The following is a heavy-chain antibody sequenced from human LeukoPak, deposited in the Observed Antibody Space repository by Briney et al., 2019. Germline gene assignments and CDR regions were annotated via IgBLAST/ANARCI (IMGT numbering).Heavy chain of an antibody. J-gene: IGHJ6*04. V-gene: IGHV3-30*01. CDR2: ISYNGSTK. CDR1: GFTFSSYA. D-gene: IGHD1-1*01. Sequence: GGSLRLSCAASGFTFSSYAMHWVRQAPGKGLEWMSVISYNGSTKYYADSVKGRFTISRDNSKNTLYLQMNSLRAEDTAVYYCARSRASTNLDVWGKGTTVTISS. CDR3: ARSRASTNLDV.